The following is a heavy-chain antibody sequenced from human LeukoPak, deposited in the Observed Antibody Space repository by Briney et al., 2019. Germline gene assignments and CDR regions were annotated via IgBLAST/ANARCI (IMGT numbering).Heavy chain of an antibody. CDR1: GYTFTSYG. CDR3: AISRDGYNFFDY. CDR2: ISAYNGNT. V-gene: IGHV1-18*01. D-gene: IGHD5-24*01. J-gene: IGHJ4*02. Sequence: ASVKVSCKASGYTFTSYGISWVRQAPGQGLEWMGWISAYNGNTNYAQKLQGRVTMTTDTSTSTAYMELRSLRSDDTAVYYCAISRDGYNFFDYWGQGTLVTVSS.